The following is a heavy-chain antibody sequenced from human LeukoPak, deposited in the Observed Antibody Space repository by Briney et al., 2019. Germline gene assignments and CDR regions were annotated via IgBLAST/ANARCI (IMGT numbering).Heavy chain of an antibody. D-gene: IGHD6-19*01. CDR3: AKIPYSSGWVQNWFDP. CDR2: LSGSGGST. Sequence: GGSLRLSCAASGFTFGTYAMSWVRQAPGKGLEWISALSGSGGSTYYADSVKGRFTISRDNSKNTLYLQMNSLRAEDTAVYYCAKIPYSSGWVQNWFDPWGQGTLVTVSS. J-gene: IGHJ5*02. CDR1: GFTFGTYA. V-gene: IGHV3-23*01.